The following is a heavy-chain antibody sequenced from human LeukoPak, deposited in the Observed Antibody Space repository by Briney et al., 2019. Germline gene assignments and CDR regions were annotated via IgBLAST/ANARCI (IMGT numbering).Heavy chain of an antibody. V-gene: IGHV3-21*01. D-gene: IGHD1-14*01. J-gene: IGHJ4*02. CDR3: ARVRLNHFDY. CDR2: ISSGSSYK. Sequence: GGSLRLSCAASGFTFSNYNMNWVRQAPGKGLEGVSSISSGSSYKYCTDSVKGRFTISRDNAKNSMYLQMNSLRAEDTAVYYCARVRLNHFDYWGQGTLVTVSS. CDR1: GFTFSNYN.